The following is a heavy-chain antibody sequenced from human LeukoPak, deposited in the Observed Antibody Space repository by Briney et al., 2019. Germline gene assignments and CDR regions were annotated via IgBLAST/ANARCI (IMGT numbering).Heavy chain of an antibody. Sequence: PSETLSLTCTVSGDSISRTTFYWGWIRQPPGKGLEWIGSMYYNGNPYYKPSLKSRVTMSIDLSKNQFSLNLTSETAADTAIYYCAKHASWFDPWGQGTLATVSS. V-gene: IGHV4-39*01. CDR1: GDSISRTTFY. J-gene: IGHJ5*02. CDR2: MYYNGNP. CDR3: AKHASWFDP.